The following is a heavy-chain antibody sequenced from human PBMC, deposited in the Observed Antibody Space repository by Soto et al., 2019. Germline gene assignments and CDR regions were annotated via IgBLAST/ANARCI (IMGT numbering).Heavy chain of an antibody. V-gene: IGHV4-34*01. J-gene: IGHJ4*02. CDR2: INHSGNT. D-gene: IGHD2-2*01. CDR1: DETLCNSY. Sequence: LYLATAVSDETLCNSYWRWIRQPPGKGLEWIGEINHSGNTNYNPSLKSRVTISVDTSKNQFSLNLTSVTDADTAVYYCARVPDYWGQGTLVTVSS. CDR3: ARVPDY.